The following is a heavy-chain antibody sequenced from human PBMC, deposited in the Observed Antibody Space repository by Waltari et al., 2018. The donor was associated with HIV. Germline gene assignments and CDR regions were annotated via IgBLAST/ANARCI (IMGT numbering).Heavy chain of an antibody. CDR2: INPNNGGT. CDR1: GYTFTGYY. CDR3: ARNLDGDYVLAY. D-gene: IGHD4-17*01. V-gene: IGHV1-2*02. J-gene: IGHJ4*02. Sequence: QVQLVQSGAEVKKPGASVKVSCKGSGYTFTGYYIHWVRQAHGQGLEWMGWINPNNGGTNYAQKFQDRVTMTRDTSISTAYMELSRLRSDDTAVYYCARNLDGDYVLAYWGQGILVTVSS.